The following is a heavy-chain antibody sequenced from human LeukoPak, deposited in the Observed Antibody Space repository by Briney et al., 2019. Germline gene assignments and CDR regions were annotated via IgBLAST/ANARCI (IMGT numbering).Heavy chain of an antibody. D-gene: IGHD5-12*01. CDR1: GFTFGSYS. CDR2: ISSSSSYI. Sequence: GGSLRLSCAASGFTFGSYSMNWVRQAPGKGLEWVSSISSSSSYIYYADSVKGRFTISRDNAKNSLYLQMNSLRAEDTAVYYCARESPTVGYSGYDYVRGAVDYWGQGTLVTVSS. CDR3: ARESPTVGYSGYDYVRGAVDY. V-gene: IGHV3-21*01. J-gene: IGHJ4*02.